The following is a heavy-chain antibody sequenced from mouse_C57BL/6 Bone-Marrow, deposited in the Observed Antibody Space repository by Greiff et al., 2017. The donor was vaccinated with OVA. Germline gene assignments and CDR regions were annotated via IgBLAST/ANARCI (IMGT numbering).Heavy chain of an antibody. Sequence: QVQLQHSGPELVKPGASVKISCKASGYAFSSSWMNWVKQRPGKGLEWIGRIYPGDGDTNYNGKFKGKATLTADKSSSTAYMQLSSLTSEDSAVYFCAREKKSIYYGIYYAMDYWGQGTSVTVSS. J-gene: IGHJ4*01. CDR2: IYPGDGDT. CDR3: AREKKSIYYGIYYAMDY. CDR1: GYAFSSSW. D-gene: IGHD2-1*01. V-gene: IGHV1-82*01.